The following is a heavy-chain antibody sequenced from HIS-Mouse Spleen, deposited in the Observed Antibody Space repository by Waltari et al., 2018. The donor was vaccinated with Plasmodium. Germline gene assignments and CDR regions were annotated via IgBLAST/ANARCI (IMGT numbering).Heavy chain of an antibody. V-gene: IGHV3-30*18. CDR3: AKDRRSSSWYVDY. CDR1: GFTFGSYG. Sequence: QVQLVESGGGVVQPGRALRLPCAASGFTFGSYGMHWVRRAPGKGLEWVAVISYDGSNKYYADSVKGRFTISRDNSKNTLYLQMNSLRAEDTAVYYCAKDRRSSSWYVDYWGQGTLVTVSS. J-gene: IGHJ4*02. D-gene: IGHD6-13*01. CDR2: ISYDGSNK.